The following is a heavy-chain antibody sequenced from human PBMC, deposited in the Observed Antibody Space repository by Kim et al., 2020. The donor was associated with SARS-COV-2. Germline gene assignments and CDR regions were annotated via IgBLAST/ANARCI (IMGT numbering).Heavy chain of an antibody. Sequence: SETLSLTCVVSGGSISSSNWWTWVRQPPGKGLEWIGEIYHVGTTNYNPSLKSRVTISADKSKNHFSLKLTSVIAADTALYYCAKVAVGETAPYAVDGWG. V-gene: IGHV4-4*02. CDR2: IYHVGTT. CDR3: AKVAVGETAPYAVDG. J-gene: IGHJ6*02. D-gene: IGHD5-18*01. CDR1: GGSISSSNW.